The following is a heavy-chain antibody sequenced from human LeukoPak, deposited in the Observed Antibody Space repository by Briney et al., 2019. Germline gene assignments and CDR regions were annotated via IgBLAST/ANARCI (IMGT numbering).Heavy chain of an antibody. CDR1: GGSFSGYY. D-gene: IGHD3-9*01. CDR2: INHSGST. V-gene: IGHV4-34*01. CDR3: ARGHLTFDY. Sequence: SETLSLTCAVYGGSFSGYYWSWIRQPPGKGLEWIGEINHSGSTNYNPSLKSRVTISVDTSKNQFSLKLSSVTAADTAVYYCARGHLTFDYWGQGTLVTVSS. J-gene: IGHJ4*02.